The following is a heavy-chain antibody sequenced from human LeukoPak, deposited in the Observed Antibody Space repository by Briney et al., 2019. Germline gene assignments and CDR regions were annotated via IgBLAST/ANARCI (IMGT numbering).Heavy chain of an antibody. CDR2: IKQDGSEK. Sequence: AGGSLRLSCAASGFTFSSYWMSWVRQAPGKGLEWVANIKQDGSEKYYVDSVKGRFTISRDNAKNSLYLQMNSLRAEDTAVYYCARDLTYSSSWYNYYYGMDVWGQGTTVTVSS. CDR3: ARDLTYSSSWYNYYYGMDV. V-gene: IGHV3-7*01. J-gene: IGHJ6*02. CDR1: GFTFSSYW. D-gene: IGHD6-13*01.